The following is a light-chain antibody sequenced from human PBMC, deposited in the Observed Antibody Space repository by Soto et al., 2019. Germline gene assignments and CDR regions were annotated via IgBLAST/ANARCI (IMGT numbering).Light chain of an antibody. CDR3: ATWDDSLNGL. Sequence: QTVVTQPPSASGTPGQRVTISCSGSSSNIGSNTVSWYQQLPGTAPKLLIYSNNQRPSGVADRFSGSKSGTSASLAISGLRSEDEADYYCATWDDSLNGLFGGGTKLTVL. J-gene: IGLJ3*02. V-gene: IGLV1-44*01. CDR2: SNN. CDR1: SSNIGSNT.